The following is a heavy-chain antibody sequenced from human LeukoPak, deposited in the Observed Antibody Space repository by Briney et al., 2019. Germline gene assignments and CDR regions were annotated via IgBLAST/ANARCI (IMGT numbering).Heavy chain of an antibody. CDR3: ARDYYGSGSFDY. D-gene: IGHD3-10*01. CDR2: INPNSGGT. V-gene: IGHV1-2*02. Sequence: GASVKVSCKASGYTFTGYYMHWVRQAPGQGLEWMGWINPNSGGTNYAQKFQGRVTMTRDTSISTAYMELGRLRSDDTAVYYCARDYYGSGSFDYWGQGTLVTVSS. J-gene: IGHJ4*02. CDR1: GYTFTGYY.